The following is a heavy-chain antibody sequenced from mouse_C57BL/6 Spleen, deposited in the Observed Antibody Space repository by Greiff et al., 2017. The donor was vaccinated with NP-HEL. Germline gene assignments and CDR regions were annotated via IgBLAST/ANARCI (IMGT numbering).Heavy chain of an antibody. CDR1: GFNIKNTY. J-gene: IGHJ4*01. V-gene: IGHV14-3*01. Sequence: EVQLQESVAELVRPGASVKLSCTASGFNIKNTYMHWVKQRPEQGLEWIGRIDPANGNTKYAPKFQGKATITADTSSNTAYLQLSSLTSEDTAIYYCAREVDLHDYDRSYARDYWGKGTSVTVSS. D-gene: IGHD2-4*01. CDR3: AREVDLHDYDRSYARDY. CDR2: IDPANGNT.